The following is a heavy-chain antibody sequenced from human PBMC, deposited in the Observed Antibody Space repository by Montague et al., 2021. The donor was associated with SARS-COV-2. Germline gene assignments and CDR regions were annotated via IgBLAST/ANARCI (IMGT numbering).Heavy chain of an antibody. J-gene: IGHJ4*02. V-gene: IGHV3-23*01. D-gene: IGHD2-15*01. CDR1: GFTFRNYA. CDR3: AKDLRGGSPWYFDY. CDR2: VSGSSENA. Sequence: SLRLSCAASGFTFRNYAMSWVRQAPGRGLEWVSCVSGSSENAYYADSVKGRFTISRDNSRNTLYLQMSSLRAEDTAFYYCAKDLRGGSPWYFDYWGQGILVTVSS.